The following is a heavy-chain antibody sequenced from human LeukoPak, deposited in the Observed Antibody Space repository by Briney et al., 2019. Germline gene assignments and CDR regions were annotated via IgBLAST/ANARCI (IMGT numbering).Heavy chain of an antibody. CDR3: ARGPSSSWYNDAFDI. J-gene: IGHJ3*02. Sequence: SSETLSLTCTVSGGSISGYYWTWIRQPPGKGLEWIGEINHSGSTNYNPSLKSRVTISVDTSKNQFSLKLSSVTAADTAVYYCARGPSSSWYNDAFDIWGQGTMVTVSS. D-gene: IGHD6-13*01. CDR2: INHSGST. V-gene: IGHV4-34*01. CDR1: GGSISGYY.